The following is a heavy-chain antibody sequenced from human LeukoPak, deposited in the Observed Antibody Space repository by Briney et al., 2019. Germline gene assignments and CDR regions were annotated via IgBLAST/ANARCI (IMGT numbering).Heavy chain of an antibody. V-gene: IGHV1-2*02. J-gene: IGHJ4*02. Sequence: ASVKVSCKASGYAFTGYYMRWVRQAPGQGLEWMGWINPNSGGTNYAQKFQGRVTMTRDTSISTAYMELSRLRSDDTAVYYCARDDYDFWSALTDWGQGTLVTVSS. CDR1: GYAFTGYY. CDR3: ARDDYDFWSALTD. CDR2: INPNSGGT. D-gene: IGHD3-3*01.